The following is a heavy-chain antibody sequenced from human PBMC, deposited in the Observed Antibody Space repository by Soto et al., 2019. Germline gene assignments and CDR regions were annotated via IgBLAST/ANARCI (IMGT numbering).Heavy chain of an antibody. CDR2: IYHSGST. Sequence: PSETLSLTCAVSGGSISSSNWWSWVRQPPGKGLEWIGEIYHSGSTNYNPSLKSRATISVDKSKNQFSLNLSSVTAAYTAVYYCARVFSYGGLDYWGQGTLVTVSS. J-gene: IGHJ4*02. CDR1: GGSISSSNW. V-gene: IGHV4-4*02. D-gene: IGHD4-17*01. CDR3: ARVFSYGGLDY.